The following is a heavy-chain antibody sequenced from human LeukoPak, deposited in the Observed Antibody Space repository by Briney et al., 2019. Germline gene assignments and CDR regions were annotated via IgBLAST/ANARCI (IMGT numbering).Heavy chain of an antibody. V-gene: IGHV4-31*03. Sequence: PSETLSLTCTVSGGSISSGAYYWNWIRQHPGKGLEWIGYIYYSGSTYYNPSLKSRVTMSVDTSKNQFSLKLSSVTAADTAVYYCAREVIEDWFDPRGQGTLVTVSS. J-gene: IGHJ5*02. CDR2: IYYSGST. CDR3: AREVIEDWFDP. D-gene: IGHD2/OR15-2a*01. CDR1: GGSISSGAYY.